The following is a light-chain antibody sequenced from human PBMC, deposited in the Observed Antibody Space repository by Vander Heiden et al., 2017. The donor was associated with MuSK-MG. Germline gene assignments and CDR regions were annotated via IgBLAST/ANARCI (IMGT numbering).Light chain of an antibody. V-gene: IGKV1-39*01. CDR1: QSISSY. Sequence: DIQMNQSPSSLSASVGDRVTITCRASQSISSYLNWYQQKPGKAPKLLIYAASSLQSGVPSRFSGSGPGTDFTLTISRLQPEDFATYYCQQSDSTLITFGQGTQLEIK. CDR2: AAS. CDR3: QQSDSTLIT. J-gene: IGKJ5*01.